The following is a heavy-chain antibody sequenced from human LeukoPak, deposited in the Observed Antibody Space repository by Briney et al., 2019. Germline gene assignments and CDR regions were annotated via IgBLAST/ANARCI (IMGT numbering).Heavy chain of an antibody. J-gene: IGHJ6*04. CDR2: IYSGGST. CDR1: GFTVSSNY. Sequence: PGGSLRLSCAASGFTVSSNYMSWVRQAPGKGLEWVSIIYSGGSTFYADSVKGRFTISRDNSKNTLYLQMNSLRAEDTAVYYCAELGITMIGGVCGKGTTVTISS. D-gene: IGHD3-10*02. CDR3: AELGITMIGGV. V-gene: IGHV3-53*01.